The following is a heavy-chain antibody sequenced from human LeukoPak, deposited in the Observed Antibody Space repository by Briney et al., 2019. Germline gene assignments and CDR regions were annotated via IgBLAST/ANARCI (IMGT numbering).Heavy chain of an antibody. D-gene: IGHD2-2*01. J-gene: IGHJ4*02. CDR2: ISGSGGST. CDR3: AKTPSNSPTFDY. V-gene: IGHV3-23*01. Sequence: GRAPRLACAVAGRPVGREGMCWVWPAPGKGMEWVSAISGSGGSTYYADSVKGRFTISRDNSKNTLYLQMNSLRAEDTAVYYCAKTPSNSPTFDYWGQGTLVTVSS. CDR1: GRPVGREG.